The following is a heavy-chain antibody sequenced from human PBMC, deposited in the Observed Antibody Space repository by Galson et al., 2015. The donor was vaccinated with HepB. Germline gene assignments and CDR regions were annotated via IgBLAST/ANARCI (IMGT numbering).Heavy chain of an antibody. CDR3: ARGSCSGSSCYYTRYFYAMDV. Sequence: CAISGDSVSSNNAAWNWIRQSPSRGLEWLGRTYYRSTWYNDYAVSVKSRMIIKSDTSKNQFSLQLISVTPEDTAVYYCARGSCSGSSCYYTRYFYAMDVWGQGTSVTVSS. V-gene: IGHV6-1*01. CDR1: GDSVSSNNAA. J-gene: IGHJ6*02. CDR2: TYYRSTWYN. D-gene: IGHD2-15*01.